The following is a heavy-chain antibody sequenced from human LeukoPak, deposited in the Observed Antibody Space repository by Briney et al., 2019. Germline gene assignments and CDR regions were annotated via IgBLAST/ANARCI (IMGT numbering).Heavy chain of an antibody. CDR2: INHSGST. CDR1: GGSFSGYY. Sequence: KASETLSLTCAVYGGSFSGYYWSWIRQPPGKGLEWIGEINHSGSTNYNPSLKSRVTISVDTSKNQFSLKLSSVTAADTAVYYCVSSDEPGYNLDYWGQGTLVTVSS. V-gene: IGHV4-34*01. J-gene: IGHJ4*02. D-gene: IGHD5-24*01. CDR3: VSSDEPGYNLDY.